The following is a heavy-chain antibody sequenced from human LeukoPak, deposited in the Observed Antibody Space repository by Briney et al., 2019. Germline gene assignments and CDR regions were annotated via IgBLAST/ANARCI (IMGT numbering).Heavy chain of an antibody. CDR2: INHFGST. V-gene: IGHV4-34*01. CDR1: GASFSGVY. CDR3: ARRQNLIASPGLNWFDP. D-gene: IGHD2/OR15-2a*01. J-gene: IGHJ5*02. Sequence: SETLSLTCAVSGASFSGVYGTWIRQAPGKGLEWLGEINHFGSTRYNPSLQSRVAISVDRSKGQFSLRLGSVTAADTAVYYCARRQNLIASPGLNWFDPWGQGTLVTVTS.